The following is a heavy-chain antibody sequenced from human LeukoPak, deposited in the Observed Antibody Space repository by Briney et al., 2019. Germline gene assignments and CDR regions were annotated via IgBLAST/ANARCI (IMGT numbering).Heavy chain of an antibody. J-gene: IGHJ5*02. D-gene: IGHD3-9*01. CDR3: ASTREGYDILTGYYINWFDP. V-gene: IGHV1-69*02. CDR1: GGTFSSYT. Sequence: GASVKVSCKASGGTFSSYTISWVRQAPGQGLEWMGRIIPILGIANYAQRFQGRVTITTDEPTSTAYMELSSLRSEDTAVYYCASTREGYDILTGYYINWFDPWGQGTLVTVSS. CDR2: IIPILGIA.